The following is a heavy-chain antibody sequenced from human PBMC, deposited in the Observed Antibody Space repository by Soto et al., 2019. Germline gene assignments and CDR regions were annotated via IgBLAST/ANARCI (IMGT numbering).Heavy chain of an antibody. J-gene: IGHJ6*02. CDR2: IIPIFGTA. V-gene: IGHV1-69*13. CDR3: ARRLLRYSRPYYYYGMDV. D-gene: IGHD1-1*01. CDR1: GGTFSSYA. Sequence: SVKVSCKASGGTFSSYAISWVRQAPGQGLEWMGGIIPIFGTANYAQKFQGRVTITADESTSTAYMELSSLRSEDTAVYYCARRLLRYSRPYYYYGMDVCGQGTTVTVYS.